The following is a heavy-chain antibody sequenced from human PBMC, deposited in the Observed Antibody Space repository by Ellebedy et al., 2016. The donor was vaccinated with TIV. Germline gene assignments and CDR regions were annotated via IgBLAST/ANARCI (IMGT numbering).Heavy chain of an antibody. CDR1: GFTFSSYS. V-gene: IGHV3-33*08. Sequence: GGSLRLXXAASGFTFSSYSMNWVRQAPGKGLEWVAVIWYDGSNKYYADSVKGRFTISRDNSKNTLYLQMNSLRAEDTAVYYCARDPPAVWGQGTTVTVSS. CDR3: ARDPPAV. J-gene: IGHJ6*02. CDR2: IWYDGSNK.